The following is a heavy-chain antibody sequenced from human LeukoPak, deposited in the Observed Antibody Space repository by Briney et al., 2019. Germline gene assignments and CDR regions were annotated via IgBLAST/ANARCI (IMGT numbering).Heavy chain of an antibody. CDR1: GYTFTSYY. V-gene: IGHV1-46*01. D-gene: IGHD5-18*01. CDR3: AREGDVDTATWHWFDP. Sequence: ASVKVSCKASGYTFTSYYMHWVRQAPGQGLEWMGIINPSGGSTSYAQKFQGRVTMTRDTSTSTVYMELSSLRSEDTAVYYCAREGDVDTATWHWFDPWGQGTLVAVSS. CDR2: INPSGGST. J-gene: IGHJ5*02.